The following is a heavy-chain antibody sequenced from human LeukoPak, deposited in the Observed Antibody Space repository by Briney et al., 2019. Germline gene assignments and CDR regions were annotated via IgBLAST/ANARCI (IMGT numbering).Heavy chain of an antibody. J-gene: IGHJ4*02. CDR1: GYTFTSYY. Sequence: ASVKVSCKASGYTFTSYYMHWVRQAPGQGLEWMGIINPSGGSTSYAQKFQGRVTMTRDTSTSTVYMELSSLTSEGTAVYYCATELRWKDHWGQGTLVTVSS. V-gene: IGHV1-46*01. CDR2: INPSGGST. CDR3: ATELRWKDH. D-gene: IGHD4-23*01.